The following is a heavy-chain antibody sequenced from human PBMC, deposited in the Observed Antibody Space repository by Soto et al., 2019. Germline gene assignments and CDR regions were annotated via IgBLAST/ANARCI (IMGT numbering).Heavy chain of an antibody. D-gene: IGHD4-17*01. CDR3: ARGETTVTTGNNWFAP. J-gene: IGHJ5*02. CDR1: GGSISRYY. CDR2: IYYSGST. V-gene: IGHV4-59*08. Sequence: SETLSLTCTGSGGSISRYYWSGIRQPPGKGLEWIGYIYYSGSTNYNPSLKSRVTISVDTSKNQFSLKLSSVTAADTAVYYCARGETTVTTGNNWFAPWGQGTLVTVSS.